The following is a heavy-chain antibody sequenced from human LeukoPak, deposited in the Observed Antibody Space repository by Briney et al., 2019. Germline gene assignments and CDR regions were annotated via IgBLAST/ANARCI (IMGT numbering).Heavy chain of an antibody. CDR3: AKRGVVIRVILVGFHKEAYYFDS. Sequence: SQTLSLTCTVSGGSISSGGYYWSWIRQHPGKGLEWIGYIYYSGSTNYNPSLKSRVTISVDTSKNQFSLKLSSVTAADTAVYFCAKRGVVIRVILVGFHKEAYYFDSWGQGALVTVSS. J-gene: IGHJ4*02. CDR1: GGSISSGGYY. V-gene: IGHV4-31*03. D-gene: IGHD3-22*01. CDR2: IYYSGST.